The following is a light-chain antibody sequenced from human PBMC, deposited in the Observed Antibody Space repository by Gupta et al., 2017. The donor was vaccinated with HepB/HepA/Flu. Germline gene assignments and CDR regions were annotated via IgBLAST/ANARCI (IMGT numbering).Light chain of an antibody. V-gene: IGLV2-11*01. CDR2: DVI. CDR3: CSDAGTYTYV. Sequence: QSALTQPRSVSGSPGQSVTISCTGTSTDVGNYNYVSWYQQHPGKAPNLMIYDVIKRPSGVPDRFSGSKSGNTASLTISGLQAEDEADYYCCSDAGTYTYVFGNGTKVTVL. J-gene: IGLJ1*01. CDR1: STDVGNYNY.